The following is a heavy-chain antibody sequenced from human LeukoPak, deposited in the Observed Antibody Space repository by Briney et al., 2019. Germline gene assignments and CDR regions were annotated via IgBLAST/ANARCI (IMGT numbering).Heavy chain of an antibody. D-gene: IGHD6-13*01. CDR2: ISSSSSTI. Sequence: PGGSLRLSCAASAFTVTDNYMNWVRQAPGKELEWVSYISSSSSTIYYADSVKGRFTISRDNAKNSLYLQMNSLRAEDTAVYYCARDLWAAAAGTIAFDYWGQGTLVTVSS. CDR3: ARDLWAAAAGTIAFDY. CDR1: AFTVTDNY. J-gene: IGHJ4*02. V-gene: IGHV3-11*04.